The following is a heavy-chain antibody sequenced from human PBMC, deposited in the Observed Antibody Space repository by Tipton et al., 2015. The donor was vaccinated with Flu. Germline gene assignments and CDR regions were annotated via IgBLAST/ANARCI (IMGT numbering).Heavy chain of an antibody. V-gene: IGHV1-46*01. Sequence: QVQLVQSGAEVKKPGASVKLACQASGYTFTSYYLNWVRQAPGQGLEWVGLIDPSGFNTQFVKNFQGRVTLTRDTSASTFYMELRSLRSDDTAIYYCARDKTCGSDFCGFDFWGRGTLVTVSS. CDR1: GYTFTSYY. J-gene: IGHJ4*02. CDR2: IDPSGFNT. CDR3: ARDKTCGSDFCGFDF. D-gene: IGHD2-21*02.